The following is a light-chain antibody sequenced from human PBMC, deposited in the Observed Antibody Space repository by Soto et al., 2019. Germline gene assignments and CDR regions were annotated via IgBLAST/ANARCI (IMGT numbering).Light chain of an antibody. CDR3: QQYNNWFWT. V-gene: IGKV3-15*01. CDR2: GAS. J-gene: IGKJ1*01. CDR1: QSVASSY. Sequence: EIVLTQSPATLSLSPGERATLSCRASQSVASSYLAWYQQKPGQAPRLLIYGASTRATGIPARFSGSGSGTEFTLTISSLQSEDFAVYYCQQYNNWFWTFGQGTKVDIK.